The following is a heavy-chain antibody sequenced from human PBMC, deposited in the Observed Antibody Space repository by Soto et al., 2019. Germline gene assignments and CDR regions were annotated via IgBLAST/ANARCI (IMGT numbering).Heavy chain of an antibody. CDR1: GYTFTNYY. CDR2: INPSGGST. Sequence: ASVKVSCKASGYTFTNYYIHWVRQAPGQGLEWMGMINPSGGSTSYTRRFQGRVTPTRDTSTSTVYMELSSLRSEDTAVYYCARESQSSGWSWFDYWGQGTLVTVSS. CDR3: ARESQSSGWSWFDY. V-gene: IGHV1-46*01. D-gene: IGHD6-19*01. J-gene: IGHJ4*02.